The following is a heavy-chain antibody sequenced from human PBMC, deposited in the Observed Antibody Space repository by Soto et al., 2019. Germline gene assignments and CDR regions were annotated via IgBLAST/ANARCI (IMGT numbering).Heavy chain of an antibody. CDR1: GFTSLSYA. D-gene: IGHD2-21*02. J-gene: IGHJ4*02. CDR2: INSGVDGT. Sequence: QVELVQSGPEMMQPGASVKVSCKASGFTSLSYAFHWVRQAPGQGPQWLGWINSGVDGTIYSQRXXGXXTLTSASSANIFYLEVNPLTIDDTAVYYCAREVKGVTSFDYWGQGTLVAVSS. CDR3: AREVKGVTSFDY. V-gene: IGHV1-3*01.